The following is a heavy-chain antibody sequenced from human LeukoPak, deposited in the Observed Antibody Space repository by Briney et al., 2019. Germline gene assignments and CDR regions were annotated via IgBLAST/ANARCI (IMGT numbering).Heavy chain of an antibody. V-gene: IGHV1-24*01. CDR1: GYTLTELS. CDR2: FDPEDGET. Sequence: GASVKVSCKVSGYTLTELSMHWVRQAPGKGLEWMGGFDPEDGETIYAQKFQGRVTMAEDTSTDTAYMELSNLRSEDTAVYYCATDLGIVGATNGFDYWGQGTLVTVSS. J-gene: IGHJ4*02. D-gene: IGHD1-26*01. CDR3: ATDLGIVGATNGFDY.